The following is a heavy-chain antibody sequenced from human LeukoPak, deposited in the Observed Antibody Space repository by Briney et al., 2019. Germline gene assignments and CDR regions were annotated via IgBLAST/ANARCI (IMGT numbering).Heavy chain of an antibody. CDR3: AEDFLLLITMVRGVPDTFDY. CDR2: ISPSGDIR. D-gene: IGHD3-10*01. CDR1: GFTFSNHG. Sequence: GGSLRLSCAASGFTFSNHGMNWVRQAPGKGLEWVSGISPSGDIRYYADSVKGRFTISRDNSKNTLYLQMNSLRAEDTAVYYCAEDFLLLITMVRGVPDTFDYWGQGTLVTVSS. J-gene: IGHJ4*02. V-gene: IGHV3-23*01.